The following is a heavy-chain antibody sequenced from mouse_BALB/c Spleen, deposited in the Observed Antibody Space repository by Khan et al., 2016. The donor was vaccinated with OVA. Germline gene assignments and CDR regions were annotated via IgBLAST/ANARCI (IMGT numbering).Heavy chain of an antibody. J-gene: IGHJ4*01. D-gene: IGHD2-10*01. CDR3: ARQPYYHDYIMDY. Sequence: QVQLQQSGPALVAPSQSLSITCTISGFSLTNYGVHWVRQPPGKGLEWLVVIWSDGSTTYNSALKSRLSISKDNSKSQVFLKMNSLQTDDTAMYYCARQPYYHDYIMDYWGQGTSVTVSS. CDR2: IWSDGST. CDR1: GFSLTNYG. V-gene: IGHV2-6-1*01.